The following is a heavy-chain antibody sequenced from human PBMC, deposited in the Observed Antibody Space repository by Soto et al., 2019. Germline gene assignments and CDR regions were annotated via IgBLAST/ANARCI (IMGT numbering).Heavy chain of an antibody. Sequence: GGSLRLSCAASGFTFSNAWMNWVRQAPGKGLEWVGRIKSKTDGGTTDYAAPVKGRFTISRDDSKNTLYLQMNSLKTEDTAVYYFTTARNVLRYFDWYPHYGMDVWGQGTTVTVSS. CDR1: GFTFSNAW. CDR2: IKSKTDGGTT. V-gene: IGHV3-15*07. D-gene: IGHD3-9*01. CDR3: TTARNVLRYFDWYPHYGMDV. J-gene: IGHJ6*02.